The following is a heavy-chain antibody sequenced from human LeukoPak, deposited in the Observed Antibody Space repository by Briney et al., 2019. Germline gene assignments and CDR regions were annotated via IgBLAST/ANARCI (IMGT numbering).Heavy chain of an antibody. CDR3: ARDSLWFGIPWDFDY. J-gene: IGHJ4*02. V-gene: IGHV3-48*04. CDR1: GFTFSSYS. D-gene: IGHD3-10*01. Sequence: GGSLRLSCAASGFTFSSYSMNWVRQAPGKGLEWVSYISSSSSTIYYADSVKGRFTISRDNAKNSLYLQMNSLRAEDTAVYYCARDSLWFGIPWDFDYWGQGTLVTVSS. CDR2: ISSSSSTI.